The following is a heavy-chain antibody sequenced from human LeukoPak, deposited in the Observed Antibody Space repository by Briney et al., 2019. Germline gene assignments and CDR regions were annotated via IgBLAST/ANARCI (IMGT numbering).Heavy chain of an antibody. CDR1: GFTFSSYS. D-gene: IGHD4-23*01. J-gene: IGHJ5*02. Sequence: PGGSLRLSCAASGFTFSSYSMNWVRQAPGKGLEWISYISRSGSTIYYADSVKGRFTISRDNAKNTLYLQMNSLRVEDTAVYYCARGVTASFDPWGQGTLVTVSS. V-gene: IGHV3-48*04. CDR2: ISRSGSTI. CDR3: ARGVTASFDP.